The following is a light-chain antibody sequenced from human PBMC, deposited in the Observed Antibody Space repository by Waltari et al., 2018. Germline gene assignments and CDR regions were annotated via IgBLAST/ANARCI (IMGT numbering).Light chain of an antibody. CDR3: QQRYNWPLT. Sequence: EIVLTQSPATLSLSPGARAPPSCRASHSVSNLLAWYQQRPGQSPRLLIYDTSYRAPGIPGRFSGSGSGADFTLTISGLEPEDFAVYYCQQRYNWPLTFGGGTRVEV. J-gene: IGKJ4*01. CDR1: HSVSNL. CDR2: DTS. V-gene: IGKV3-11*01.